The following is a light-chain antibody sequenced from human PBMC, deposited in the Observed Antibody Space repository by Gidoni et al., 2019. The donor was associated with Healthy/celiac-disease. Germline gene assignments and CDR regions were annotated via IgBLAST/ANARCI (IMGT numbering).Light chain of an antibody. V-gene: IGLV2-11*01. CDR3: CSYAGSYVV. CDR2: DVS. CDR1: SSDVGGYNH. Sequence: QSALTQPRSVSGSPGQSVTISCTGTSSDVGGYNHVSWYHQHPGKAPKLMIYDVSKRPSGVPDRFSGSKSGNTASLTISGLQAEDEADYYCCSYAGSYVVFGGGTKLTVL. J-gene: IGLJ2*01.